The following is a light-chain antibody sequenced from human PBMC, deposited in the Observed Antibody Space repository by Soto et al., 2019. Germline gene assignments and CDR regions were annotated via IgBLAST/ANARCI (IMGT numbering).Light chain of an antibody. J-gene: IGLJ3*02. CDR3: QSYDSSLSGSV. V-gene: IGLV1-40*01. CDR1: SSNIGAGYD. CDR2: GNS. Sequence: QSVLTQPPSVSGAPGQRVTISCTGSSSNIGAGYDVHWYQQLPGTAPKLLIYGNSNRPSGVPDRFSGSKSGTSAPLAITGLQAEDEADYYCQSYDSSLSGSVFGGGTKLIVL.